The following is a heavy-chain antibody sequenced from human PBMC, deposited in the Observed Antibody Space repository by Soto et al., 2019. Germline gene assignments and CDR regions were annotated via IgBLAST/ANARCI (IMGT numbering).Heavy chain of an antibody. CDR1: GFTFSDYY. CDR2: ISSSGSTI. CDR3: ARVARYRGYSYGYVGYYFDY. J-gene: IGHJ4*02. Sequence: PGGSLRLSCAASGFTFSDYYMSWIRQAPGKGLEWVSYISSSGSTIYYADSVKGRFAISRDNAKNSLYLQMNSLRAEDTAAYYCARVARYRGYSYGYVGYYFDYWGQGTLVTVSS. V-gene: IGHV3-11*01. D-gene: IGHD5-18*01.